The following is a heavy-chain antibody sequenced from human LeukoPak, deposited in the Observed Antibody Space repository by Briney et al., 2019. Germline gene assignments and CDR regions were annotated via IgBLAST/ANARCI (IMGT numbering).Heavy chain of an antibody. CDR2: IGGGGGST. CDR3: AKKISGYDYNYYYGMDV. Sequence: GGSLRLSCAASGFTFSSYGMSWVRQAPGKGLEWVSTIGGGGGSTYHANSVKGRFTISRDDSKNTLYLQMNSLRAEDTAVYYCAKKISGYDYNYYYGMDVWGQGTTVTVSS. D-gene: IGHD5-12*01. CDR1: GFTFSSYG. J-gene: IGHJ6*02. V-gene: IGHV3-23*01.